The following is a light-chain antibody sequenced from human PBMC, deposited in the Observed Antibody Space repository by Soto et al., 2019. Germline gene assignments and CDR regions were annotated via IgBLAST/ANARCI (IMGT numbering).Light chain of an antibody. CDR2: GDV. J-gene: IGLJ3*02. CDR3: FSYTANDNWV. CDR1: TSNIGRNS. V-gene: IGLV1-47*02. Sequence: QSVLTQPPSASGTPGQRFTISCSGSTSNIGRNSVYWYQQLPGTAPKLVMYGDVQRPSGVPDRFSGSKSGTSASLAISGLRSEDEADYFCFSYTANDNWVFGGGTQLTVL.